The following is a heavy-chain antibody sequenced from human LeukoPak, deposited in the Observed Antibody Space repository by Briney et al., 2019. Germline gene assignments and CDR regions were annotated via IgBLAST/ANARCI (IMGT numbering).Heavy chain of an antibody. CDR1: GGSISSGGFY. CDR3: ARDGDCHASGSVFFDF. CDR2: IYHSGTS. Sequence: SETLSLTCTVSGGSISSGGFYWSWIRQPPGQGLEWIGYIYHSGTSYYNPSLKSRLSMSVDTSENQFSLNLNSVTAADTAVYYCARDGDCHASGSVFFDFWGQGILVTVSS. J-gene: IGHJ4*02. V-gene: IGHV4-31*03. D-gene: IGHD3-10*01.